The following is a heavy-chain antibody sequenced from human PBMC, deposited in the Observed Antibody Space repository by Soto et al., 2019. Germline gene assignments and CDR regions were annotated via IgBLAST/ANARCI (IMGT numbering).Heavy chain of an antibody. CDR3: VRGCSWHIDRDAFDI. J-gene: IGHJ3*02. Sequence: EVQLVESGGGLVQPGGSLRLSCAASGFTFSSYDMHWVRQATGKGLEWVSAIGTAGDTYYPGSVKGRFTISRENAKNSLYLQIYSLRAEDTAVYYCVRGCSWHIDRDAFDIWGQGTMVTVSS. CDR1: GFTFSSYD. V-gene: IGHV3-13*01. CDR2: IGTAGDT. D-gene: IGHD2-15*01.